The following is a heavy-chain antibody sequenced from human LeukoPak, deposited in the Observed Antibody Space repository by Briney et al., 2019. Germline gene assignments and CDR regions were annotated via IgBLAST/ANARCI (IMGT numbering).Heavy chain of an antibody. J-gene: IGHJ4*02. CDR1: GFTFSNYG. Sequence: PGRSLRLSCAASGFTFSNYGMHWVREAPGKGLEGVAVISYDGTNKYYADSVRGRFTISRDNSKNTLYLQMNSLRAEDTAVYYCAKVKGGGSYYAYFDYWGQGTLVTVSS. CDR3: AKVKGGGSYYAYFDY. CDR2: ISYDGTNK. D-gene: IGHD1-26*01. V-gene: IGHV3-30*18.